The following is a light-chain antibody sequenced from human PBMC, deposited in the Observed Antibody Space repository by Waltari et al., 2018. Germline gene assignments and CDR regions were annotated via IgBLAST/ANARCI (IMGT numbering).Light chain of an antibody. V-gene: IGKV4-1*01. J-gene: IGKJ4*01. CDR1: QSLFYISNNKNY. CDR2: WAS. CDR3: QQYYITPLS. Sequence: DVVMTQSPDFLAVSLGERATIHCKSSQSLFYISNNKNYFTWYQQKPGQPPKLLMYWASTRESGVPDRFSGGGSGTDFTLTISSLQAEDVAIYFCQQYYITPLSFGGGTRVEIK.